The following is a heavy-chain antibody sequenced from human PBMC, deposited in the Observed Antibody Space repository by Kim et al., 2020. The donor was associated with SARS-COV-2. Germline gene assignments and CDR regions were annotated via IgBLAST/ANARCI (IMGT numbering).Heavy chain of an antibody. V-gene: IGHV1-69*13. D-gene: IGHD3-22*01. J-gene: IGHJ6*04. CDR1: GGTFSSYA. CDR3: ASRYYYDSSGYYKAYYYYGMDV. Sequence: SVKVSCKASGGTFSSYAISWVRQAPGQGLEWMGGIIPIFGTANDAQKFQGRVTITADESTSTAYMELSSLRSEDTAVYYCASRYYYDSSGYYKAYYYYGMDVWGEGTRDTVPS. CDR2: IIPIFGTA.